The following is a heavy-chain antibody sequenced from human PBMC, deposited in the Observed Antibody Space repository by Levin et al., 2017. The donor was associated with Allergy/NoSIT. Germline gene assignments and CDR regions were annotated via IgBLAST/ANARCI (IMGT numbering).Heavy chain of an antibody. CDR3: ARDTPCSSSSCYIHYYYGMVV. Sequence: PEASVKVSCKASGYTFTSYGISWVRQAPGQGLEWMAWISAYNGDTDCAQKFQGRVTMTTDTSTGTAHMELRSLRSDDTAVYYCARDTPCSSSSCYIHYYYGMVVWGQGTTVTVSS. V-gene: IGHV1-18*01. CDR1: GYTFTSYG. D-gene: IGHD2-2*02. J-gene: IGHJ6*02. CDR2: ISAYNGDT.